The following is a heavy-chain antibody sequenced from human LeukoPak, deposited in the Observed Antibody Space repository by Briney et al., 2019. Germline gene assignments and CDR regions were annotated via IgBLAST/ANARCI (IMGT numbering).Heavy chain of an antibody. CDR2: ISSSGSTI. V-gene: IGHV3-11*01. CDR1: GFTFSDYY. J-gene: IGHJ4*02. CDR3: TRDTGLTIFGPRFDY. D-gene: IGHD3/OR15-3a*01. Sequence: GSLRLSCAASGFTFSDYYMSWIRQAPGKGLEWVSYISSSGSTIYYADSVKGRFTISRDNAKNSLYLQMNSLRAEDTAVYYCTRDTGLTIFGPRFDYWGQGTQVTVSS.